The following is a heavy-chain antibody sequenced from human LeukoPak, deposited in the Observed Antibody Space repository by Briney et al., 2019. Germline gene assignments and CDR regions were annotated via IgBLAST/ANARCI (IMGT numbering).Heavy chain of an antibody. CDR1: GYTFTSYY. V-gene: IGHV1-46*01. Sequence: ASVKVSCKASGYTFTSYYIDWVRQAPGQGLEWMGVINPSGGSTRYAQKFQGRVTMTGDPSTRTVYMELSSLTSVDTAVYYCARVTTEDYWGQGTPVTVPS. CDR3: ARVTTEDY. CDR2: INPSGGST. J-gene: IGHJ4*02. D-gene: IGHD3-3*01.